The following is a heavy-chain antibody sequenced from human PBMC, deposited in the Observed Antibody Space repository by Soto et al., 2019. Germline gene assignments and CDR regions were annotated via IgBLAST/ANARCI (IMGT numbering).Heavy chain of an antibody. CDR3: ARGTFRGYSYGYYFDY. Sequence: SETLSLTCTVSGGSISSYYWSWIRQPPGKGLEWIGDIYHSGSTNYNPSLKSRVSISVDTSKNQFSLNLTSVTAADTAAYYCARGTFRGYSYGYYFDYWGQGALVTVSS. CDR1: GGSISSYY. V-gene: IGHV4-59*12. J-gene: IGHJ4*02. D-gene: IGHD5-18*01. CDR2: IYHSGST.